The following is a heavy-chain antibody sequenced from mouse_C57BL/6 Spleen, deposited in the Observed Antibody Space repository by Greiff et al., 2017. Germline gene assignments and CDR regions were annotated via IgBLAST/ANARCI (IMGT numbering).Heavy chain of an antibody. CDR3: ARDPRYGNYGAMDY. CDR2: ISDGGSYT. CDR1: GFTFSSYA. D-gene: IGHD2-1*01. J-gene: IGHJ4*01. V-gene: IGHV5-4*01. Sequence: EVKLVESGGGLVKPGGSLKLSCAASGFTFSSYAMSWVRQTPEKRLEWVATISDGGSYTYYPDNVKGRFTISRDNAKNNLYLQMSHLKSEDTAMYYCARDPRYGNYGAMDYWGQGTSVTVSS.